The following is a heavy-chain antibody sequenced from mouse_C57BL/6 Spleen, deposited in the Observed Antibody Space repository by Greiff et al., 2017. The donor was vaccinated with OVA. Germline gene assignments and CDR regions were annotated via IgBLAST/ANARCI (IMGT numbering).Heavy chain of an antibody. D-gene: IGHD1-1*01. Sequence: EVMLVESGGGLVQPGGSLTLSCAASGFTFSDYSMYWVRQTPEKRLEWVAYLSNGGGSTYYPAPVKGRFTISRDNAKNTLYLQMSRLKSEDTAMYYCARLRFITTREDFDVWGTGTTVTVSS. CDR3: ARLRFITTREDFDV. CDR1: GFTFSDYS. V-gene: IGHV5-12*01. CDR2: LSNGGGST. J-gene: IGHJ1*03.